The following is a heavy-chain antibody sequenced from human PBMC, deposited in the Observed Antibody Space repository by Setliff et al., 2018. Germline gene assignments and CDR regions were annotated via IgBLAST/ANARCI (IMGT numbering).Heavy chain of an antibody. CDR2: IIPLSDIT. Sequence: SVKVSCKVSGGAFTSHGVSWVRQAPGQGLEWMGGIIPLSDITSYAQTLQGRVTITADKSTNTVNMELRSLRSDDTAMYYCARPRDSGSPYPTAFDYWGQGTLVTVSS. D-gene: IGHD1-26*01. J-gene: IGHJ4*02. V-gene: IGHV1-69*10. CDR1: GGAFTSHG. CDR3: ARPRDSGSPYPTAFDY.